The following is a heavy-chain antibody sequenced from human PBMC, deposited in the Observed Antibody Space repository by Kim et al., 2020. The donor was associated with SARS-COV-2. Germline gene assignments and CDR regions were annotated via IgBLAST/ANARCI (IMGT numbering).Heavy chain of an antibody. V-gene: IGHV5-51*01. Sequence: GESLKISCKGSGYSFTSYWIGWVRQMPGKGLEWMVIIYPGDSDTRYSPSFQGQVTISADKSISTAYLQWSSLKASDTAMYYCARSTMVRGVSGDYWGQGTLVTVSS. J-gene: IGHJ4*02. CDR2: IYPGDSDT. CDR1: GYSFTSYW. CDR3: ARSTMVRGVSGDY. D-gene: IGHD3-10*01.